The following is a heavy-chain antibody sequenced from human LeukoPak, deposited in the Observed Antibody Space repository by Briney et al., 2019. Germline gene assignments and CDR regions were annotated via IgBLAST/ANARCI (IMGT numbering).Heavy chain of an antibody. CDR2: INPKSGGT. V-gene: IGHV1-2*02. J-gene: IGHJ4*02. Sequence: ASVRVSCKASGYTFTAYYIHWVRQAPGQGLEWMGWINPKSGGTNYAQKFQGRVTMTRDTSIRTAYMELSRLTSDDTAVYYCAISVEMAAMPSYDYWGQGTLVTVSS. CDR3: AISVEMAAMPSYDY. D-gene: IGHD5-24*01. CDR1: GYTFTAYY.